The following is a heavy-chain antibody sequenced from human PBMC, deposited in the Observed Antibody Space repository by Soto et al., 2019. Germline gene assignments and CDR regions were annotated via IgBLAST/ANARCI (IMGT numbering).Heavy chain of an antibody. Sequence: SGPTLEPTQTLTLTCAFSGFSLSTSGMCVSWIRQPPGKALEWLARIDWDDDKYYSTSLKTRLTISKDTSKNQVVLTMTNMDPVDAATYYCARIRRTSYCSSTSCYEDHYYYYYMDVWGKGTAVTVSS. D-gene: IGHD2-2*01. CDR1: GFSLSTSGMC. J-gene: IGHJ6*03. CDR3: ARIRRTSYCSSTSCYEDHYYYYYMDV. V-gene: IGHV2-70*11. CDR2: IDWDDDK.